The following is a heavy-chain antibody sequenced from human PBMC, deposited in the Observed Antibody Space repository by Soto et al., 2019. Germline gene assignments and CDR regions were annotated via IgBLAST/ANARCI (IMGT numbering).Heavy chain of an antibody. Sequence: QLQLVQSGAEVKKPGSSVKVSCKASGGTFTSYTISWVRQAPGQGLEWMGRIIPIIDFANYTQKFQGRVTLTADKSTSTAYMELSSLRSEDTAVYYCARAYGSGSYPTDYWGQGTQVTVSS. D-gene: IGHD3-10*01. CDR2: IIPIIDFA. J-gene: IGHJ4*02. V-gene: IGHV1-69*02. CDR1: GGTFTSYT. CDR3: ARAYGSGSYPTDY.